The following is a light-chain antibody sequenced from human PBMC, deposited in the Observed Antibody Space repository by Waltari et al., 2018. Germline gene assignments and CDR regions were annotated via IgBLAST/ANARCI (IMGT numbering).Light chain of an antibody. CDR1: KIESKS. Sequence: SYVLTQPPSVSVAPGKTASFPCVGNKIESKSVHWYQQRPGQAPVLVIYDDSDRPSGIPGRFCGANSGNTATLTISRVEAGDEADDYCQVWDGSSDHWVFGGGTKLTVL. CDR3: QVWDGSSDHWV. CDR2: DDS. J-gene: IGLJ2*01. V-gene: IGLV3-21*04.